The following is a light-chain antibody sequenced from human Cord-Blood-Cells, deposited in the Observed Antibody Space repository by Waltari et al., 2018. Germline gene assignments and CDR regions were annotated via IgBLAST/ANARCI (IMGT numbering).Light chain of an antibody. V-gene: IGLV2-14*03. CDR2: DVS. CDR1: SSDVGAYNY. J-gene: IGLJ3*02. CDR3: SSYTSSSTWV. Sequence: QSALTQPAPVSGSPGQSIPIPCTGPSSDVGAYNYVSWYQQHPGKAPKRMIYDVSNRPYGLYNRFSGSKSGNAASLIISGLQAEDEADYYCSSYTSSSTWVFGGGTKLTVL.